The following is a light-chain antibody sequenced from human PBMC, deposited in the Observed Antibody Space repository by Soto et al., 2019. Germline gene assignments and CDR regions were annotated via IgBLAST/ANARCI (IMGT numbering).Light chain of an antibody. CDR1: QSISTW. CDR3: QQYNSYSAIT. J-gene: IGKJ5*01. Sequence: RSQAPSTLSASIGDRGTITCGASQSISTWLAWYQQKPGKAPKLLIYKASSLESGVPSRFSGSGSGTEFTLTISSLQPDDFATYYCQQYNSYSAITFGQGTRLETK. CDR2: KAS. V-gene: IGKV1-5*03.